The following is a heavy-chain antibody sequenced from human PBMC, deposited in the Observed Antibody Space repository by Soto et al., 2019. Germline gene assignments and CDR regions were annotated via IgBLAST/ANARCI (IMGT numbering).Heavy chain of an antibody. D-gene: IGHD2-8*01. CDR1: GYTFTHYY. J-gene: IGHJ4*02. CDR3: ARPPFPGCINGVCYPCDH. V-gene: IGHV1-46*01. Sequence: QVQLVQSGAEVKKPGASVKVSCKASGYTFTHYYMHWVRQAPGQGLEWMGMINASGGSTSYAQNFQDRLTMTRDTSTSTVYMELSSLRSADTAVYYCARPPFPGCINGVCYPCDHWGQGTLVTVSS. CDR2: INASGGST.